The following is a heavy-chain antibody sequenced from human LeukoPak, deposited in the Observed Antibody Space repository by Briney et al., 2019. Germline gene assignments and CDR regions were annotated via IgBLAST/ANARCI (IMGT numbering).Heavy chain of an antibody. V-gene: IGHV3-49*04. CDR2: IRSKAYGGTT. CDR3: MRLSRSVDY. CDR1: EFTFGDYA. Sequence: GGSLRLSCTAAEFTFGDYAMSWVRQAPGKGLEWVGFIRSKAYGGTTEYAASVKGRFTISRDDSKSIAYLQMNSLKTEDTAVYYCMRLSRSVDYWGQGTLVTVSS. D-gene: IGHD6-25*01. J-gene: IGHJ4*02.